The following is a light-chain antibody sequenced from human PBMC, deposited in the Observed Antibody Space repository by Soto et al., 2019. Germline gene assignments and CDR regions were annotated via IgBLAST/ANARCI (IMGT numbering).Light chain of an antibody. V-gene: IGKV3-20*01. Sequence: EIVLKQSPDTLSLSPGERATLSCRASQSVKNNYLAWYQQKPGQPPRFLSYDASSRATGIPGRFSGSGSGTDFTITISRLEPEDLAVYYCQQYGSTPLTFGGGTKVDIK. CDR3: QQYGSTPLT. CDR1: QSVKNNY. CDR2: DAS. J-gene: IGKJ4*01.